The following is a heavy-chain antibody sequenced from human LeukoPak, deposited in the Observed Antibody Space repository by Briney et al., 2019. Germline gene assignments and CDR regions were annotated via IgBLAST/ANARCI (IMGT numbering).Heavy chain of an antibody. CDR1: GYTLTELS. Sequence: ASVKVSCKVSGYTLTELSMHWVRQAPGKGLEWMGGFDPEDGETIYAQKFQGRVTMTEDTSTDTAYMELSSLRSEDTAVYYCATGRRYYYDSSGYYLARGDYWGQGTLVTVS. D-gene: IGHD3-22*01. CDR3: ATGRRYYYDSSGYYLARGDY. J-gene: IGHJ4*02. V-gene: IGHV1-24*01. CDR2: FDPEDGET.